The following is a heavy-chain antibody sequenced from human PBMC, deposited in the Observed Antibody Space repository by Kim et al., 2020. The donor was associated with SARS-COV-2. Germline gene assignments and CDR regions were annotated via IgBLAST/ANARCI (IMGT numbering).Heavy chain of an antibody. Sequence: RYSPSFQGKVTISADKSISTAYLQWSSLKASDTAMYYCARQAYSSSSPDYWGQGTLVTVSS. D-gene: IGHD6-6*01. CDR3: ARQAYSSSSPDY. V-gene: IGHV5-51*01. J-gene: IGHJ4*02.